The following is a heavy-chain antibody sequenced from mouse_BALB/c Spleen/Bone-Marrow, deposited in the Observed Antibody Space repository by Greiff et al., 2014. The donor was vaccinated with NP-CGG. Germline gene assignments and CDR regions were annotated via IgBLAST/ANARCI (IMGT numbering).Heavy chain of an antibody. Sequence: EVMLVESGGGLVQPGGSLKLSCAASGFTFRTYTMSWVRQTPKKRLEWVAYISNAGGVTYYQDTVKGRFTISRDNAKNTLYLQMSGLKSEDTAMYYCAPLTGSMDYWGQGTSVTVSS. V-gene: IGHV5-12-2*01. CDR3: APLTGSMDY. CDR1: GFTFRTYT. CDR2: ISNAGGVT. J-gene: IGHJ4*01.